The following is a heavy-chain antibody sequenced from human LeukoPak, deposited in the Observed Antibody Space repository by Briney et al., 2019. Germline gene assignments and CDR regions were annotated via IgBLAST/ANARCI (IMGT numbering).Heavy chain of an antibody. CDR3: ARGGVIDY. Sequence: SETLSLTCAVYGGSFSGYYWSWIRQPPGKGLEWIGEINHSGSTNYNPSLKSRVTISVDTSKNQSSLKLSSVTAADTAVYYCARGGVIDYWGQGTLVTVSS. V-gene: IGHV4-34*01. CDR2: INHSGST. J-gene: IGHJ4*02. CDR1: GGSFSGYY.